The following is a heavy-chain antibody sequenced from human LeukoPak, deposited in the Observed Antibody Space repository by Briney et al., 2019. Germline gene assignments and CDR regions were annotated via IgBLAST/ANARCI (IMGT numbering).Heavy chain of an antibody. CDR3: ARDLYVASIAARGWFDP. V-gene: IGHV1-3*01. J-gene: IGHJ5*02. Sequence: GASVTVSCKASGYTFTSYAMHWVRQAPGQRLEWMGWINAGNGNTKYSQKFQGRVTITRDTSASTAYMELSSLRSEDTAVYHCARDLYVASIAARGWFDPWGQGTLVTVSS. CDR1: GYTFTSYA. D-gene: IGHD6-6*01. CDR2: INAGNGNT.